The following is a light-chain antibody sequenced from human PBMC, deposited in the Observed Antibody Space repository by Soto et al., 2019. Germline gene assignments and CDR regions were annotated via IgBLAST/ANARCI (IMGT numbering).Light chain of an antibody. V-gene: IGLV2-14*01. J-gene: IGLJ1*01. CDR3: SSYTASSTPCV. CDR1: DSDVGGYNY. Sequence: QSVLTQPASVSGSPGQSITISCTGTDSDVGGYNYVSWYQQHPGKAPKLMIYEVSNRPSGVSTRFSGSKSGNTASLTISGLQAEDEADYYCSSYTASSTPCVFGTGTKVTVL. CDR2: EVS.